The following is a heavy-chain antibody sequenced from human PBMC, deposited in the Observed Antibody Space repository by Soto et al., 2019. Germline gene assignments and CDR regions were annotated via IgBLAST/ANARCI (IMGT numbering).Heavy chain of an antibody. CDR1: GFTFSSYG. CDR2: ISYDGGLQ. CDR3: VSDRGYGHASVPYS. J-gene: IGHJ4*02. V-gene: IGHV3-30*03. Sequence: QAQLVESGGGVVQPGRSLRLSCAASGFTFSSYGMHWVRQAPGTGLEWVAVISYDGGLQHYADSVKGRFTISRDNSKKLVFLQMNSLRAEDTAVYYCVSDRGYGHASVPYSWGQGTLVSVSS. D-gene: IGHD5-18*01.